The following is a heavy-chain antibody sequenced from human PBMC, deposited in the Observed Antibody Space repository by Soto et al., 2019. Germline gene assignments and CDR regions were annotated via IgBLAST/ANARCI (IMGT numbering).Heavy chain of an antibody. CDR2: IIPIFGTA. J-gene: IGHJ6*02. CDR3: ATMKGGYQSYYYGMDV. D-gene: IGHD3-16*02. CDR1: GGTFTSYA. Sequence: SVKVCCKASGGTFTSYAISWVRQAPGQGLEWVGGIIPIFGTADYAQKFQGRVTITADESTSTAYMELSSLRSEDTAVYYCATMKGGYQSYYYGMDVWGQGTTVTVSS. V-gene: IGHV1-69*13.